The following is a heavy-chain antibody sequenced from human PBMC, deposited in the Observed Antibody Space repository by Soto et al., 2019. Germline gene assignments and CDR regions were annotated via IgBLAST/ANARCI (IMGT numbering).Heavy chain of an antibody. V-gene: IGHV3-74*01. J-gene: IGHJ5*02. CDR2: INRDGTNT. Sequence: EVQVVESGGGLVQPGGSLRLSCAASGFPFSRSWMHWVRQAPGKGLVWVSLINRDGTNTNYADSVKGRFTISRDNAKNPLYLQMDSLRPEDTAIYYCVPAEHSWGQGTLVTVSS. CDR1: GFPFSRSW. CDR3: VPAEHS. D-gene: IGHD3-3*02.